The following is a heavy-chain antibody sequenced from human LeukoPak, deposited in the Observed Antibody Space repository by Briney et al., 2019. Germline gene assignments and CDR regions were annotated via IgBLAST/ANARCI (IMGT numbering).Heavy chain of an antibody. CDR3: ARVFKWLGQRYYFDY. J-gene: IGHJ4*02. CDR1: GYTFTSYG. D-gene: IGHD6-19*01. Sequence: ASVKVSCKASGYTFTSYGISWVRQAPGQGLEWMGWINPNSGGTNYAQKFQGRVTMTRDTSISTAYMELSRLRSDDTAVYYCARVFKWLGQRYYFDYWGQGTLVTVSS. V-gene: IGHV1-2*02. CDR2: INPNSGGT.